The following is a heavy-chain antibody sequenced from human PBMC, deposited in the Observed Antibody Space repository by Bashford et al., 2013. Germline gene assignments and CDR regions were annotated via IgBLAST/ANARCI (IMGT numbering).Heavy chain of an antibody. V-gene: IGHV1-24*01. CDR2: FDPEDGET. CDR3: ARSPTVARPFDY. J-gene: IGHJ4*02. D-gene: IGHD5-12*01. Sequence: WVRQAPGKGLEWMGGFDPEDGETIYAQKFQGRVTMTEDTSTDTAYMELSSLRSEDTAVYYCARSPTVARPFDYWGLGDLVTVSS.